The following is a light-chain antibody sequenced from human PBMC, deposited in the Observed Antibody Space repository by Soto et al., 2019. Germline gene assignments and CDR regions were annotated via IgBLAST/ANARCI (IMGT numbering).Light chain of an antibody. Sequence: QSALTQPASVSGSPGQSITISCTGTSSDVGSYNSVSWYQQHPGKAPKVMIYDVSNRASGVSNRFSGSKSGNTASLTISGLQAEDEADYYCGSYTSSSTLVFGGGTKLTVL. CDR1: SSDVGSYNS. CDR2: DVS. J-gene: IGLJ2*01. V-gene: IGLV2-14*01. CDR3: GSYTSSSTLV.